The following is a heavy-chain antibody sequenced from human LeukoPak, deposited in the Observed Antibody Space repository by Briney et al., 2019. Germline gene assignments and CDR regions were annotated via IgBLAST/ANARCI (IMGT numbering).Heavy chain of an antibody. CDR1: GGSISSSSYH. J-gene: IGHJ4*02. V-gene: IGHV4-39*07. CDR3: ARDEPFDY. D-gene: IGHD1-14*01. CDR2: IYYSGST. Sequence: SETLSLTCTVSGGSISSSSYHWGWIRQPPGKGLEWIGSIYYSGSTYYNPSLKSRVTISVDTSKNQFSLKLSSVTAADTAVYYCARDEPFDYWGQGTLATVSS.